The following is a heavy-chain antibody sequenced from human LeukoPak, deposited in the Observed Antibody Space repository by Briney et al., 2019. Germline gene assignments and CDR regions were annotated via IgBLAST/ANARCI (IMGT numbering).Heavy chain of an antibody. Sequence: SETLSLTCAVYGGSFSGYYWSWIRQPPGKGLEWIGEINHSGSTNYNPSLKSRVTISVDTSKNQFSLKLSSVTAADTVVYYCARGAKEEVVIIWPFDYWGQGTLVTVSS. J-gene: IGHJ4*02. CDR1: GGSFSGYY. D-gene: IGHD3-3*01. V-gene: IGHV4-34*01. CDR2: INHSGST. CDR3: ARGAKEEVVIIWPFDY.